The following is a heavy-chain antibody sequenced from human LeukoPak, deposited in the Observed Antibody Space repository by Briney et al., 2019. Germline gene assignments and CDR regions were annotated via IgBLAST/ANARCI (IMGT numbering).Heavy chain of an antibody. CDR3: AKSFLNDYYFYGMDV. Sequence: GGSLRLSCAASGFTFSSYGMHWVRQAPGKGLEWVAFIRYDGSNKYYADSVKGRFTISRDNSKNTLYLQMNSLRAEDTAVYYCAKSFLNDYYFYGMDVWGQGTTVTVSS. D-gene: IGHD2-8*01. J-gene: IGHJ6*02. CDR2: IRYDGSNK. V-gene: IGHV3-30*02. CDR1: GFTFSSYG.